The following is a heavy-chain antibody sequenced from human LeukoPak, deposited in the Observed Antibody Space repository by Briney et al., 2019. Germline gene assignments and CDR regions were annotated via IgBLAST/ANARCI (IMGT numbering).Heavy chain of an antibody. V-gene: IGHV4-59*08. CDR3: ARSGGMIVVPRPFDY. J-gene: IGHJ4*02. Sequence: KPSETLSHTCTVSGGSISSYYWSWIRQPPGKGLEWIGYIYYSGSTNYNPSLKSRVTISVDTSKNQFSLKLSSVTAADTAVYYCARSGGMIVVPRPFDYWGQGTLVTVSS. CDR1: GGSISSYY. D-gene: IGHD3-22*01. CDR2: IYYSGST.